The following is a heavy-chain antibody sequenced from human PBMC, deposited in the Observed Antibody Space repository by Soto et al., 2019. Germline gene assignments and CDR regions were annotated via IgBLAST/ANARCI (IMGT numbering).Heavy chain of an antibody. CDR1: GFTFSSYA. V-gene: IGHV3-30-3*01. CDR2: ISYDGSNK. D-gene: IGHD6-13*01. J-gene: IGHJ4*02. Sequence: SLRLSCAASGFTFSSYAMHRVRQAPGKGLEWVAVISYDGSNKYYADSVKGRFTISRDNSKNTLYLQMNSLRAEDTAVYYCARDFTAAGTSYFDYWGQGTLVTVSS. CDR3: ARDFTAAGTSYFDY.